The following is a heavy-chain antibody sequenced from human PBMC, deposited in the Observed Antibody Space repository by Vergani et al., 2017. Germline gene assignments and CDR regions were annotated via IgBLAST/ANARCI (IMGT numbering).Heavy chain of an antibody. J-gene: IGHJ6*02. CDR2: IRYDGSNK. V-gene: IGHV3-30*02. Sequence: QVQLVESGGGVVQPGGSLRLSCAASGFTFSSYGMHWVRQAPGKGLEWVAFIRYDGSNKYYADSVKGRFTISRDNSKNTLYLQMNSLRAEDTAVYYCAKDGDDILTGPYGMDVWGQGTTVTVSS. D-gene: IGHD3-9*01. CDR1: GFTFSSYG. CDR3: AKDGDDILTGPYGMDV.